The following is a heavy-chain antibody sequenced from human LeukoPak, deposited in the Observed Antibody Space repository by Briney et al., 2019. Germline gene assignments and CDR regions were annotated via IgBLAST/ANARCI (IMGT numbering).Heavy chain of an antibody. D-gene: IGHD2-15*01. J-gene: IGHJ6*03. Sequence: GGSLRLSCTASGFTFGDYAMSWVRQAPGKGLEWVGFIRSKAYGGTTEYAASVKGRFTISRDDSKSIAYLQMNSLKTEDTAVYYCTRVPATAISPTHMDVWGKGTTVTVSS. CDR1: GFTFGDYA. V-gene: IGHV3-49*04. CDR2: IRSKAYGGTT. CDR3: TRVPATAISPTHMDV.